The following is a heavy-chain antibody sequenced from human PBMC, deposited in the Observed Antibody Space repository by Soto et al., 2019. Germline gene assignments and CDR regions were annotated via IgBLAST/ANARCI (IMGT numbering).Heavy chain of an antibody. D-gene: IGHD4-17*01. Sequence: SETLSLTCAVSGDSISSSNWWSWVRQPPGKGLEWIGEIYHSGSTNYNPSLKSRVTISVDSSKNQFSLNLSSVTAADTAVYYCAGYGDKDYYYYYGMDVWGQGTTVTVS. CDR1: GDSISSSNW. J-gene: IGHJ6*02. V-gene: IGHV4-4*02. CDR2: IYHSGST. CDR3: AGYGDKDYYYYYGMDV.